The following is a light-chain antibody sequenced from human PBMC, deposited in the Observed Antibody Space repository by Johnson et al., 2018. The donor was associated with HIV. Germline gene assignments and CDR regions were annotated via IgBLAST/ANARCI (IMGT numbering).Light chain of an antibody. CDR3: GTWDNGLSAYV. Sequence: QSVLTQPPSVSSPPGQKVTISCSGSSSNIGNNLASWYQQLPGTAPKLLIYANNKRPSGIPDRFSGSKSGTSATLGITGLQTGDEADDYCGTWDNGLSAYVFGTGTTFPVL. CDR1: SSNIGNNL. CDR2: ANN. V-gene: IGLV1-51*02. J-gene: IGLJ1*01.